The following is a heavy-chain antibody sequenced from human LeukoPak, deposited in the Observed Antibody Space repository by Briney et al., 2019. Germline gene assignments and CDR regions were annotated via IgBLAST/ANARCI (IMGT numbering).Heavy chain of an antibody. CDR1: GGSISGYY. Sequence: SETLSLTCTVSGGSISGYYWSWFRQPPGKGLEWIGYIDYSGSTNYTPSLKSRVTISVDTSNNQFSLKLSSVAAADTAVYYCARGDIIGTLGYFDYWGQGTLVTVSS. CDR2: IDYSGST. J-gene: IGHJ4*02. CDR3: ARGDIIGTLGYFDY. D-gene: IGHD1-7*01. V-gene: IGHV4-59*01.